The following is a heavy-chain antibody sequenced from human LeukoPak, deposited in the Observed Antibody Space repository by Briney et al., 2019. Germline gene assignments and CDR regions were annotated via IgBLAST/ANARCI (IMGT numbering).Heavy chain of an antibody. V-gene: IGHV4-59*01. CDR1: GGSISSYY. Sequence: PSETLSLTCTVSGGSISSYYWRWIRQPPGKGLEWIGYIYYSGSTNYNPSFKSRVTISVDTSKNQFSLKLSSVTAADTAVYYCARDAKTRDGYPYYYYYYYMDVWGKGTTVTVSS. CDR3: ARDAKTRDGYPYYYYYYYMDV. D-gene: IGHD5-24*01. J-gene: IGHJ6*03. CDR2: IYYSGST.